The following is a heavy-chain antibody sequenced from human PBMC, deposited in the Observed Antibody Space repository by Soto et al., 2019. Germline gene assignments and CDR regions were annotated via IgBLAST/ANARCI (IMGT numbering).Heavy chain of an antibody. CDR1: GFTFSSYS. V-gene: IGHV3-21*01. D-gene: IGHD5-18*01. J-gene: IGHJ5*02. CDR3: ASVDSALWSRYSWFDP. Sequence: GGSLRLYCAASGFTFSSYSMNWVRQAPGKGLEWVSSISSSSSYIYYADSVKGRFTISRDNAKNSLYLQMNSLRAEDTAVYYCASVDSALWSRYSWFDPWGQGTLVTVSS. CDR2: ISSSSSYI.